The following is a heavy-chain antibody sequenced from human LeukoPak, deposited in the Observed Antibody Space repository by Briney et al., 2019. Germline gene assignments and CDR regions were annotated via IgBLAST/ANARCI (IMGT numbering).Heavy chain of an antibody. Sequence: ASVKVSCKASGYTFTGYYMHWVRQAPGQGLEWMGWINPNSGGTNYAQKFQGRVTMTMDTSISTAYMELSRLRSDDTAVYYCARDLAAAGSTPSSMDVWGQGTTVTVSS. CDR2: INPNSGGT. V-gene: IGHV1-2*02. CDR3: ARDLAAAGSTPSSMDV. J-gene: IGHJ6*02. CDR1: GYTFTGYY. D-gene: IGHD6-13*01.